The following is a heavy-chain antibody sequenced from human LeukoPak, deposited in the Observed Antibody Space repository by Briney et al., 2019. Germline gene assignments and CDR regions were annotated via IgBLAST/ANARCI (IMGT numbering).Heavy chain of an antibody. D-gene: IGHD6-13*01. CDR3: TTAVVGSSWFDAFDI. Sequence: GGSLRLSCAASGFTFSNAWMSWVRQAPGKGLEWVGRIKSKTDGGTTDYAAPVKGRFTISRDDSKNTLYLQMNSLKTEDTAVYYCTTAVVGSSWFDAFDIWGQGTMVTVSS. V-gene: IGHV3-15*01. CDR2: IKSKTDGGTT. J-gene: IGHJ3*02. CDR1: GFTFSNAW.